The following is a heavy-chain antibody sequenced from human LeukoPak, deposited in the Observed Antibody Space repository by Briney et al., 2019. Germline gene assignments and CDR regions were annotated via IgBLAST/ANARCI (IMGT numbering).Heavy chain of an antibody. CDR2: ISYDGSNK. D-gene: IGHD2-21*02. J-gene: IGHJ4*02. CDR1: GFTFSSYA. Sequence: PGRSLRLSCAASGFTFSSYAMHWVRQAPGKGLEWVAVISYDGSNKYYADSVKGRFTISIDNSKNTLYLQMNSLRAEDTAVYYCARPPVSVVVTAISGDFDYWGQGTLVTVSS. V-gene: IGHV3-30-3*01. CDR3: ARPPVSVVVTAISGDFDY.